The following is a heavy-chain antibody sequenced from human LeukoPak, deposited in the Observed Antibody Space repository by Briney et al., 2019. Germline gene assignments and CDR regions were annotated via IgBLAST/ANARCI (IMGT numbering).Heavy chain of an antibody. CDR1: GFTFSSYA. CDR2: ISGSGGST. J-gene: IGHJ2*01. D-gene: IGHD6-19*01. CDR3: AKSVAGFFDL. V-gene: IGHV3-23*01. Sequence: GGSLRLSSAASGFTFSSYAVSWVRQAPGKGLEWVSAISGSGGSTYYADSVKGRFTISRDNSKNTLYLQMNSLRAEDTAVYYCAKSVAGFFDLWGRGTLVTVSS.